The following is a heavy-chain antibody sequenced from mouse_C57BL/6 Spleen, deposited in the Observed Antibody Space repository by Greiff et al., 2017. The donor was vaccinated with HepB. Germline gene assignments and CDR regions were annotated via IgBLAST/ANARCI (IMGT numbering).Heavy chain of an antibody. J-gene: IGHJ2*01. V-gene: IGHV5-4*01. Sequence: EVKVVESGGGLVKPGGSLKLSCAASGFTFSSYAMSWVRQTPEKRLEWVATISDGGSYTYYPDNVKGRFTISRDNAKNNLYLQMSHLKSEDTAMYYCAREPTQYYFDYWGQGTTLTVSS. CDR1: GFTFSSYA. CDR2: ISDGGSYT. D-gene: IGHD6-5*01. CDR3: AREPTQYYFDY.